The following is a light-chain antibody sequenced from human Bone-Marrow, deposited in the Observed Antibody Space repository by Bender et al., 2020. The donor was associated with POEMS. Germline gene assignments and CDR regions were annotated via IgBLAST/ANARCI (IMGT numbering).Light chain of an antibody. CDR2: GNT. CDR3: SSWDDSLSGWV. Sequence: QSVLTQPPSVSGAPGQRVTISCTGSSSNIGAGYDVHWYQKLPGTAPQLLIYGNTNRPSGVPDRFSGSKSGTSASLAISDIQSEDEGDYYCSSWDDSLSGWVFGGGTKLTVL. V-gene: IGLV1-40*01. J-gene: IGLJ3*02. CDR1: SSNIGAGYD.